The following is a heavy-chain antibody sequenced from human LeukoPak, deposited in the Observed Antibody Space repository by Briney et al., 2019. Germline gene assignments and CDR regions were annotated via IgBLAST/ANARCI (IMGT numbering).Heavy chain of an antibody. D-gene: IGHD6-13*01. CDR3: AKGDSSSWYGRYYYYGMDV. J-gene: IGHJ6*04. V-gene: IGHV3-30*18. Sequence: GGSLRLSCAASGFTFSSYGMHWVRQAPGKGLEWVAVISYDGSNKYYAGSVKGRFTISRDNSKNTLYLQMNSLRAEDTAVYYCAKGDSSSWYGRYYYYGMDVWGKGTTVTVSS. CDR1: GFTFSSYG. CDR2: ISYDGSNK.